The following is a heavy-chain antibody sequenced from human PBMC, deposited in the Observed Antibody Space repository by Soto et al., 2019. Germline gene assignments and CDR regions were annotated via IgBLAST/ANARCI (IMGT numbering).Heavy chain of an antibody. Sequence: ASVKVSCKASGYSISAYYIHWVRQAPGQGLEWMGWIDPKNGGTVSAQKFQGRLTMTRDTSISTVYMDLSGLTSDDTALYYCGRDDYGIFPYWGQGSLVTLSS. CDR3: GRDDYGIFPY. CDR1: GYSISAYY. D-gene: IGHD3-10*01. J-gene: IGHJ4*02. V-gene: IGHV1-2*02. CDR2: IDPKNGGT.